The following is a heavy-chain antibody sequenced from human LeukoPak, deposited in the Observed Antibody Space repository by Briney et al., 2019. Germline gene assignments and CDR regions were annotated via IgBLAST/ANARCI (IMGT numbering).Heavy chain of an antibody. CDR3: AKDLGDGSSWYSFYFDY. CDR2: ISGSGGST. Sequence: GGSLRLSCAASGFTFSSYAMIWVRQAPGKGLERVSTISGSGGSTYYEDSVKGRFTISRDNYKNTLYLQMNSLRAEDTAGYYYAKDLGDGSSWYSFYFDYWGQGTLVTVSS. V-gene: IGHV3-23*01. CDR1: GFTFSSYA. J-gene: IGHJ4*02. D-gene: IGHD6-13*01.